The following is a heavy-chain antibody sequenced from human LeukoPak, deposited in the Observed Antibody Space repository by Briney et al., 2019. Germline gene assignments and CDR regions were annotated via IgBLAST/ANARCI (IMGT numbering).Heavy chain of an antibody. D-gene: IGHD3-22*01. Sequence: PGGSLRLSCAASGFTFSSYEMNWVRQAPGKGLEWVAFIRYDGSNKYYADSVKGRFTISRDNSKNTLYLQMNSLRVDDTAVYYCASTNYFDSRGYYFDYWGQGTLVTVSA. V-gene: IGHV3-30*02. CDR2: IRYDGSNK. J-gene: IGHJ4*02. CDR1: GFTFSSYE. CDR3: ASTNYFDSRGYYFDY.